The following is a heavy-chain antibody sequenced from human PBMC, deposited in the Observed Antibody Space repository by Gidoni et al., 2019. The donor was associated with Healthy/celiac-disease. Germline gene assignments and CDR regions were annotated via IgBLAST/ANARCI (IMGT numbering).Heavy chain of an antibody. CDR3: AKDNRVREWLLLGFAGDY. D-gene: IGHD3-22*01. J-gene: IGHJ4*02. V-gene: IGHV3-23*01. CDR2: ISGSGGST. Sequence: EVQLLESGGGLVQPGGSLRLSCSASGFPFSSYAMSWVRQAPGKGLEWVSAISGSGGSTYYADSVKGRFTISRDNSKNTLYLQMNSLRAEDTAVYYCAKDNRVREWLLLGFAGDYWGPGNPGHRLL. CDR1: GFPFSSYA.